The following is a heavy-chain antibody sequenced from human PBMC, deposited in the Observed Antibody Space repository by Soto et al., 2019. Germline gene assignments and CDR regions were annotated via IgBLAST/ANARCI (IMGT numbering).Heavy chain of an antibody. D-gene: IGHD2-21*02. Sequence: PSETLSLTCTVSGGSIIHSGYYWCWIRQPPGKRLEWIGNIYYSGSTYYNPSLKSRVTISADTSKNQFSLNLSAVTAADTAVYFCARQDRGRLWGALGDHFDCWGQGILVTVSS. J-gene: IGHJ4*02. CDR2: IYYSGST. V-gene: IGHV4-39*01. CDR3: ARQDRGRLWGALGDHFDC. CDR1: GGSIIHSGYY.